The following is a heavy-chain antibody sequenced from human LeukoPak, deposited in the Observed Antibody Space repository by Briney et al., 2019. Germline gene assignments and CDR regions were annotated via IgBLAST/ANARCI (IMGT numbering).Heavy chain of an antibody. Sequence: PGGSLRLSCSASGFTFRSYWMSWVRQAPGKGLEWVANINQDGSVIYYGDSVKGRFTISRDNAKNSLYLQMHSLRDEDTAVYYCARDYGSGRGPFDIWGQGTMVIVSS. CDR1: GFTFRSYW. CDR2: INQDGSVI. J-gene: IGHJ3*02. CDR3: ARDYGSGRGPFDI. D-gene: IGHD3-10*01. V-gene: IGHV3-7*01.